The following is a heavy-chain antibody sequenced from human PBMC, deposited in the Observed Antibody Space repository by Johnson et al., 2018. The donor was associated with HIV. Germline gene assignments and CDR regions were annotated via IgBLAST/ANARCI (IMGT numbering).Heavy chain of an antibody. CDR1: GFTFNDHG. J-gene: IGHJ3*02. CDR3: ARALYFYDRTSPLESVSFDI. CDR2: INWNGGTK. Sequence: VESGGGVVRPGGSLRLSCAVSGFTFNDHGMSWVRQAPGKGLEWVSGINWNGGTKDYADSVKGRFTISRDNAKNSLYLQMNSLRAEDTALYYCARALYFYDRTSPLESVSFDIWGQGTMVTVSS. D-gene: IGHD3-3*01. V-gene: IGHV3-20*04.